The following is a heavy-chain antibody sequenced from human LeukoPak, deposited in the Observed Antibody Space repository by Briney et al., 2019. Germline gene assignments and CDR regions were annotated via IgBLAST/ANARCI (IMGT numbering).Heavy chain of an antibody. CDR1: GFTVSNNY. V-gene: IGHV3-66*02. J-gene: IGHJ4*02. CDR3: AGSSLSGGFDY. CDR2: IYSRGST. D-gene: IGHD6-6*01. Sequence: GGSPRLSCAASGFTVSNNYMTWVRQAPGEGLEWVSIIYSRGSTYSADSVKGRFTISRDNSKNTLYLQMNSLRPDDTAVYYCAGSSLSGGFDYWGQGALVTVSS.